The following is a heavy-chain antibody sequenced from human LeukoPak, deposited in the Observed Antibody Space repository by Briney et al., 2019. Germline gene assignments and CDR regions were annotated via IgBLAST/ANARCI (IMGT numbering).Heavy chain of an antibody. V-gene: IGHV4-31*03. J-gene: IGHJ5*02. Sequence: SQTLSLTCTVSGGSISSGGYYWSWIRQHRGKGLEWIGYIYYSGSTYYNPSLKSRVTISVDTSKNQFSLKLSSVTAADTAVYYCARDRRLGYCSSTSCTYNWFDPWGQGTLVTVSS. CDR2: IYYSGST. D-gene: IGHD2-2*01. CDR3: ARDRRLGYCSSTSCTYNWFDP. CDR1: GGSISSGGYY.